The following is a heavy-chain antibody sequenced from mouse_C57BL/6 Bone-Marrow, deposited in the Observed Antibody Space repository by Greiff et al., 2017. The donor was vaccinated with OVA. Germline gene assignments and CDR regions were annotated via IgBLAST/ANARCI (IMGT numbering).Heavy chain of an antibody. D-gene: IGHD2-3*01. CDR3: ARGDGYYLYWYFDV. V-gene: IGHV7-1*01. CDR2: SRNKANDYTT. CDR1: GFTFSDFY. J-gene: IGHJ1*03. Sequence: EVKLVESGGGLVQSGRSLRLSCATSGFTFSDFYMEWVRQAPGKGLEWIAASRNKANDYTTEYSASVKGRFIVSRDTSQSILYLQMNALRAEDTAIYYCARGDGYYLYWYFDVWGTGTTVTVSS.